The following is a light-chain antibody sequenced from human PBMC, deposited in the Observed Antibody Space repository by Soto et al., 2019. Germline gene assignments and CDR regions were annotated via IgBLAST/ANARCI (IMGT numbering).Light chain of an antibody. CDR1: QSVTSNY. J-gene: IGKJ1*01. Sequence: IVLTQSAGTLTLCPGERATLSCRASQSVTSNYIAWYQQKLGQAPRLILFGASSRATGIPDRFSGSGSGTDFSLTISRLEPEDFAVYYCQQYGSSVWTFGQGTKVEIK. V-gene: IGKV3-20*01. CDR2: GAS. CDR3: QQYGSSVWT.